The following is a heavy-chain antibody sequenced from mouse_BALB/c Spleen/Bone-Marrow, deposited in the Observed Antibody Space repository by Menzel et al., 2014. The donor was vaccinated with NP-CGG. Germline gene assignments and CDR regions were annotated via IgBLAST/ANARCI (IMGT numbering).Heavy chain of an antibody. V-gene: IGHV5-9-2*01. D-gene: IGHD2-4*01. CDR3: ASHAYYDQTEVSFVY. J-gene: IGHJ3*01. Sequence: EVMLVESGGGLVKSGGALKLSCAASGFTFNSYGMSWVRQTPEKRLEWVATISGGGSYTFYPDSVKGRFTISRDNAKNNLCLQLSSLRSEDTALYYCASHAYYDQTEVSFVYCGQGTLVTVSA. CDR1: GFTFNSYG. CDR2: ISGGGSYT.